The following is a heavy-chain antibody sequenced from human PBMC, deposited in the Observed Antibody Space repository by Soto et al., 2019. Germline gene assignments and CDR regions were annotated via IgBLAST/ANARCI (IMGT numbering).Heavy chain of an antibody. V-gene: IGHV1-69*13. CDR3: ARACITMVRGAPSKYFQH. J-gene: IGHJ1*01. Sequence: GASVKVSCKASGGTFSSYAISWVRQAPGQGLEWMGGIIPIFGTANYAQKFQGRVTITADESTSTAYMELSSLRSEDTAVYYCARACITMVRGAPSKYFQHWGQGTLVTVSS. CDR1: GGTFSSYA. D-gene: IGHD3-10*01. CDR2: IIPIFGTA.